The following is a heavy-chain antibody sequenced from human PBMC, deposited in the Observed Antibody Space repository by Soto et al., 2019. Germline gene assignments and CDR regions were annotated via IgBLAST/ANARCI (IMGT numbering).Heavy chain of an antibody. CDR3: ARDGVYCSSTSCYSDY. CDR2: IWYDGSNK. D-gene: IGHD2-2*01. V-gene: IGHV3-33*01. J-gene: IGHJ4*02. CDR1: GFTFSSYG. Sequence: PGGSLRLSCAASGFTFSSYGMHWVRQAPGKGLEWVAVIWYDGSNKYYADSVKGRFTISRDNSKNTLYLQMNSLRAEDTAVYYCARDGVYCSSTSCYSDYWGQGTLVTVSS.